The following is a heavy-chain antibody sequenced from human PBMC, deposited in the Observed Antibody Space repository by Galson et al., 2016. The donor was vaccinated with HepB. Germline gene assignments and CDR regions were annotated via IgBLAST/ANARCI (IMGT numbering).Heavy chain of an antibody. V-gene: IGHV4-39*01. CDR1: GASISSSYYY. D-gene: IGHD3/OR15-3a*01. CDR2: IYYSGTT. CDR3: ARQDRAGLVNI. Sequence: SETLSLTCTVPGASISSSYYYWAWTRQPPGKGREWIGSIYYSGTTYYNPTLQSRVTLSVDTSKSELSHSLSFVTAADTALYSCARQDRAGLVNIWGRGRMVTVSS. J-gene: IGHJ3*02.